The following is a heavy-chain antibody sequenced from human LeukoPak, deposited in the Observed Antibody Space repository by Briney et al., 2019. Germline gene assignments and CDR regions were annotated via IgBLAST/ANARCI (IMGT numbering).Heavy chain of an antibody. V-gene: IGHV3-49*04. D-gene: IGHD3-10*01. Sequence: GGSLRLSCTASGFTFGDYVMSWVRQAPGKGLEWVGFIRNKAYGGTTEYAASVKGRFTISRDDSKSIAYLQMNILKTEDTAVYYCSRGYYYGSGTPVWFDPWGQGTLVTVSS. CDR3: SRGYYYGSGTPVWFDP. J-gene: IGHJ5*02. CDR2: IRNKAYGGTT. CDR1: GFTFGDYV.